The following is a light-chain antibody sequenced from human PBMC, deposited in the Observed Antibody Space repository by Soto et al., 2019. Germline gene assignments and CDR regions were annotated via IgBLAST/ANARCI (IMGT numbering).Light chain of an antibody. CDR3: QQYNSLST. CDR1: QSISSW. Sequence: DIQMTQSPSTLSASVGDRVTITCRASQSISSWLAWYQQKPGKAPKLLIYDASSLESGVPSRFSGSGSGTEFTLTISSLQPDDFATYYCQQYNSLSTFGQGTKLESK. CDR2: DAS. V-gene: IGKV1-5*01. J-gene: IGKJ2*02.